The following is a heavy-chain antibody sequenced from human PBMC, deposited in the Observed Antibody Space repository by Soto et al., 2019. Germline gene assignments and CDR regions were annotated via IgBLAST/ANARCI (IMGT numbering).Heavy chain of an antibody. D-gene: IGHD3-3*02. Sequence: SETLSLTCTVSGASISGFYWSWIRKSAGKGLEWIGRIYATGTTDYNPSLKSRVMMSVDTSENKFSLKVRSLTAADTAVYYCARAPFYHENNAFYSYFDSWGQGILVTVSS. CDR1: GASISGFY. V-gene: IGHV4-4*07. J-gene: IGHJ4*02. CDR3: ARAPFYHENNAFYSYFDS. CDR2: IYATGTT.